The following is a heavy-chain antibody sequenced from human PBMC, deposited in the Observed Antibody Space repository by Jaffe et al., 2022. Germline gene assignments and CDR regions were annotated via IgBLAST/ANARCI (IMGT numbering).Heavy chain of an antibody. V-gene: IGHV5-51*03. CDR3: VRREYCSGGSCYSEGGFDP. Sequence: EVQLVQSGAEVKKPGESLKISCKGSGYSFTSYWIGWVRQMPGKGLEWMGIIYPGDSDTRYSPSFQGQVTISADKSISTAYLQWSSLKASDTAMYYCVRREYCSGGSCYSEGGFDPWGQGTLVTVSS. CDR1: GYSFTSYW. J-gene: IGHJ5*02. CDR2: IYPGDSDT. D-gene: IGHD2-15*01.